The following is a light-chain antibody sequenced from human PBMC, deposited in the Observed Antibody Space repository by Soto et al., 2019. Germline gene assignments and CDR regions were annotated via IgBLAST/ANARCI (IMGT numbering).Light chain of an antibody. J-gene: IGKJ3*01. CDR3: QQRGED. V-gene: IGKV1-9*01. CDR2: AAS. Sequence: RSAYVLTGSTSTCRASQGISSYLAWYQQKPGKAPKLLIYAASTLQSGVPARFSGSGSGTDLTLPFSSLQPEYFAIYYCQQRGEDFGPGTKVDIK. CDR1: QGISSY.